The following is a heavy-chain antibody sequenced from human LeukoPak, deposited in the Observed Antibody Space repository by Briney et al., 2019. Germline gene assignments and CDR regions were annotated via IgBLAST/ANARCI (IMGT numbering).Heavy chain of an antibody. J-gene: IGHJ6*02. CDR2: IYYSGST. D-gene: IGHD6-6*01. V-gene: IGHV4-31*03. Sequence: TASQTLSLTCTVSGGSISSGGYYWSWIRQHPGKGLEWIGYIYYSGSTYYNPSLKSRVTISVDTSKNQFSLKLSSVTAADTAVYYCARDSRAGQLGPSYYYYYGMDVWGQGTTVTVSS. CDR1: GGSISSGGYY. CDR3: ARDSRAGQLGPSYYYYYGMDV.